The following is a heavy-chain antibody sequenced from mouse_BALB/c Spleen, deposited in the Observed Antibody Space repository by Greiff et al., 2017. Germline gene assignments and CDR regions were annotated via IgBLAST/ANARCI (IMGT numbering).Heavy chain of an antibody. CDR2: IWGGGST. CDR3: ARRWDGYYAMDY. CDR1: GFSLTDYG. V-gene: IGHV2-6-5*01. Sequence: VKVEESGPGLVAPSQSLSITCTVSGFSLTDYGVSWIRQPPGKGLEWLGVIWGGGSTYYNAAFISRLSISKDNSKSQVFFKMNSLQANDTAIYYCARRWDGYYAMDYWGQGTSVTVSS. J-gene: IGHJ4*01. D-gene: IGHD4-1*01.